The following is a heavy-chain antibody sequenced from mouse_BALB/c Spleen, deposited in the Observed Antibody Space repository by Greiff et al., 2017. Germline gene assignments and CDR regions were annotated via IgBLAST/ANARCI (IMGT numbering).Heavy chain of an antibody. CDR3: ANYYAMDY. Sequence: ESGPGLVKPSQSLSLTCSVTGYSITSGYYWNWIRQFPGNKLEWMGYISYDGSNNYNPSLKNRISITRDTSKNQFFLKLNSVTTEDTATYYCANYYAMDYWGQGTSVTASS. V-gene: IGHV3-6*02. CDR1: GYSITSGYY. CDR2: ISYDGSN. J-gene: IGHJ4*01.